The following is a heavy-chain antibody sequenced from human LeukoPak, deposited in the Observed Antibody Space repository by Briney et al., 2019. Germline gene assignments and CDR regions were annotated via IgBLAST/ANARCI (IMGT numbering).Heavy chain of an antibody. CDR1: GFTFSSYA. V-gene: IGHV3-23*01. D-gene: IGHD3-9*01. CDR2: ISGSGGST. Sequence: GGSLRLSCAASGFTFSSYAMSWVRQAPGKGLEWVSAISGSGGSTYYADSVKGRFTISRDNSKNTLYLQMNSLRAEDTAVYYCARDRAVLRYFDWLLGDAFDIWGQGTMVTVSS. CDR3: ARDRAVLRYFDWLLGDAFDI. J-gene: IGHJ3*02.